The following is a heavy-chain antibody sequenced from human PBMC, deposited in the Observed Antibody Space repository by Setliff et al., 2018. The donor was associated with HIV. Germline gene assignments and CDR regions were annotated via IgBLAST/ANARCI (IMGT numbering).Heavy chain of an antibody. Sequence: SETLSLTCSVSGDSLRGGDYYYNWIRQSPEKGLEWIGYVSHTGYTYYNPSLKSRVDMSLDISKNQFSLNVSFVTAADTAVYDCARDKGRRHYYEDTGSYRSDALDIWGQGTMVTVSS. J-gene: IGHJ3*02. CDR3: ARDKGRRHYYEDTGSYRSDALDI. D-gene: IGHD3-22*01. V-gene: IGHV4-30-4*08. CDR2: VSHTGYT. CDR1: GDSLRGGDYY.